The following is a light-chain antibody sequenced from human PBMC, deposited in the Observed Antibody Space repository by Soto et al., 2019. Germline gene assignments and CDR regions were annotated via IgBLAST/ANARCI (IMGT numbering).Light chain of an antibody. Sequence: DIQMTQSPSTLSASVGDRVTITCRASQSISSWLAWYHQKPWKAPKLLIYKASSLESGVPSRFSGSGTGTEFTLTISTLQPDDFATYDYQQYNSYSPYNFGQGTKLEI. CDR2: KAS. V-gene: IGKV1-5*03. CDR1: QSISSW. J-gene: IGKJ2*01. CDR3: QQYNSYSPYN.